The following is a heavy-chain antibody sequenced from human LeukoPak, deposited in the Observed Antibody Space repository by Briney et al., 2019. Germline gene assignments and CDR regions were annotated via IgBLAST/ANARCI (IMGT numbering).Heavy chain of an antibody. V-gene: IGHV3-21*04. J-gene: IGHJ4*02. Sequence: GGSLRLSCAASGFTFSSYSMNWVRQAPGKGLEWVSSISSSSSYIYYADSVKGRFTISRDNAKNSLYPQMNSLRAEDTAVYYCATPLDYYDTSGYHQGGDWGQGTLVTVSS. D-gene: IGHD3-22*01. CDR3: ATPLDYYDTSGYHQGGD. CDR2: ISSSSSYI. CDR1: GFTFSSYS.